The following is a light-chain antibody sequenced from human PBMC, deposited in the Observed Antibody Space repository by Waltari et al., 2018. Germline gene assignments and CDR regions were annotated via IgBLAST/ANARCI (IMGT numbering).Light chain of an antibody. CDR3: HQHYTTPWT. J-gene: IGKJ1*01. CDR2: WAS. Sequence: DIVMTQSPDSLAVSLGERATINCKSSQTVLYRDNNKNYLTWYQQKPGQPPKLLFSWASIRESGVPDRLSASGSGTDFTLTISSLQAEDVAVYYCHQHYTTPWTFGQGTKVEIK. CDR1: QTVLYRDNNKNY. V-gene: IGKV4-1*01.